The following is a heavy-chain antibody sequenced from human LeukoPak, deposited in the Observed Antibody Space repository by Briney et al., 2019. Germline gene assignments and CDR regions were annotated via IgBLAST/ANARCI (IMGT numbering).Heavy chain of an antibody. D-gene: IGHD4/OR15-4a*01. CDR3: ARRAGAYSHPYDY. CDR2: IYSGGST. CDR1: GFTVSSDS. Sequence: GGSLRLSCTVSGFTVSSDSMSWVRQAPGKGLEWVSFIYSGGSTHYSDSVKGRFTISRDNSKNTLYLQMNSLRAEATAVYYCARRAGAYSHPYDYWGQGTLVTVSS. V-gene: IGHV3-53*01. J-gene: IGHJ4*02.